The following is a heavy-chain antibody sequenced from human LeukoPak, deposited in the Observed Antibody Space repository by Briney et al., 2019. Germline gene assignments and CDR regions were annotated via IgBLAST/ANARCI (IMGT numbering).Heavy chain of an antibody. CDR1: GGTFSSYA. J-gene: IGHJ4*02. Sequence: GAPVKVSCKASGGTFSSYAISWVRQAPGQGLEWMGGIIPIFGTANYAQKFQGRVTITADESTSTAYMELSSLRSEDTAVYYCARSAWIQLWLDYWGQGTLVTVSS. CDR3: ARSAWIQLWLDY. V-gene: IGHV1-69*13. CDR2: IIPIFGTA. D-gene: IGHD5-18*01.